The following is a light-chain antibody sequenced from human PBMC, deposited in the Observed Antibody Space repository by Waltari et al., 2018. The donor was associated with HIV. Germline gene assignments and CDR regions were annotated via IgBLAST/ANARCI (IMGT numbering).Light chain of an antibody. J-gene: IGKJ4*01. CDR3: QQRSNWRRSGLT. CDR1: QSIAKN. V-gene: IGKV3-15*01. Sequence: EIVMTQSPATLSVSPGERVTLSCRASQSIAKNLAWYQQKPGQAPRLLMYGVSTRATGIPARFSGSGSWTEFTLTISSLEPEDFAVYYCQQRSNWRRSGLTFGGGTKVEIK. CDR2: GVS.